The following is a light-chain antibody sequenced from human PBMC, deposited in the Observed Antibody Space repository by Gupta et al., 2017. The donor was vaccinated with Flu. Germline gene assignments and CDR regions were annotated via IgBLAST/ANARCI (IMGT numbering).Light chain of an antibody. J-gene: IGLJ1*01. CDR1: SSDVGGYNC. V-gene: IGLV2-8*01. CDR3: ASHADINKGG. Sequence: QSALTQPPSASASPGPSVTISCTGASSDVGGYNCVPWYQQPPGKAPKLRLLEVTKRPTGVPDRVAGSKSGNKDSLTVSGLRAEDEADDDCASHADINKGGFGTGTKVTGL. CDR2: EVT.